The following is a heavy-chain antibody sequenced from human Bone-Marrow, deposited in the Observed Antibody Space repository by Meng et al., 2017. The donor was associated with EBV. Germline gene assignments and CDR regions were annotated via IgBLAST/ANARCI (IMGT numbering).Heavy chain of an antibody. J-gene: IGHJ4*02. Sequence: VNLVEFGCGLNRPGSWGKVSCKTSGGTFNSDGISGVRQAPGQGLEWMGGLIPMLGAPNLAQKFQDRVTIIADKSTSTHYMELSSLRSDDTAVYYCASESGRGYTPDYWGRGTLVTVSS. CDR3: ASESGRGYTPDY. V-gene: IGHV1-69*06. CDR2: LIPMLGAP. D-gene: IGHD3-10*01. CDR1: GGTFNSDG.